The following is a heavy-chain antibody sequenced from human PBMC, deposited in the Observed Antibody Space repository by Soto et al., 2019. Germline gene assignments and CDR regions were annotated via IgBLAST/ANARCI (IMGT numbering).Heavy chain of an antibody. V-gene: IGHV1-18*01. Sequence: QVPLVQSGAEVKKPGASVKVSCKATCYTFSNYGISWVRQVPGQGLEWMGWISVYKAKTNYAQKFQGRVIMTTDTSTGTAYMELRTLRSDDTAVYYWARDHIIAAVGTLDYWGQGTLVIVSS. CDR3: ARDHIIAAVGTLDY. J-gene: IGHJ4*02. CDR2: ISVYKAKT. D-gene: IGHD6-13*01. CDR1: CYTFSNYG.